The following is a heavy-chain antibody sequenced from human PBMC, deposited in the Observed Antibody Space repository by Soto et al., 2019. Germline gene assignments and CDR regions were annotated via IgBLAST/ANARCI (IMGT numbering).Heavy chain of an antibody. J-gene: IGHJ5*02. V-gene: IGHV5-51*01. D-gene: IGHD3-9*01. CDR1: GYSFTSYW. CDR3: ARRSILTGYYHTDTNWFDP. Sequence: LGESLKISCKGSGYSFTSYWIGWVRQMPGKGLEWMGIIYPGDSDTRYSPSFQGQVTISADKSISTAYLQWSSLKASDTAMYYCARRSILTGYYHTDTNWFDPWGQGTLVTVSS. CDR2: IYPGDSDT.